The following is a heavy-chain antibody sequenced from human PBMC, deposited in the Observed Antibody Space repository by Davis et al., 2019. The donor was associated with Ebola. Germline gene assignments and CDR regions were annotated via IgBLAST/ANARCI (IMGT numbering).Heavy chain of an antibody. CDR3: AREENYYDSSGYYIYFDY. J-gene: IGHJ4*02. Sequence: GESLKISCAASGFTFSSYGMHWVRQAPGKGLEWVAVISYDGSNKYYADSVKGRFTISRDNAKNSLYLQINSLRAEDTAVYYCAREENYYDSSGYYIYFDYWGQGTLVTVSS. CDR1: GFTFSSYG. V-gene: IGHV3-30*03. D-gene: IGHD3-22*01. CDR2: ISYDGSNK.